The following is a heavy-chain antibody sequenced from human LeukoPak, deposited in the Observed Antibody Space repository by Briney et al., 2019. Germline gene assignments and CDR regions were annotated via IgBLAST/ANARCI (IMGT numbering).Heavy chain of an antibody. J-gene: IGHJ2*01. V-gene: IGHV4-39*07. CDR1: GGSISSSNYY. CDR3: ARSIASWPEGYCGGDCSLWYFDL. D-gene: IGHD2-21*02. CDR2: IYYSGST. Sequence: SETLSLTCTVSGGSISSSNYYWGWIRQPPGKGLEWIGTIYYSGSTYYNPSLKSRVTISVDTSKNQFSLKLSSVTAADTAVYYCARSIASWPEGYCGGDCSLWYFDLWGRGTLVTVSS.